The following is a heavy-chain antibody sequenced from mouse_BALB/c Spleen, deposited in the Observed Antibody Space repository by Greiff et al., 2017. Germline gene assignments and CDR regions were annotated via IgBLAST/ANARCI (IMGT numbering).Heavy chain of an antibody. D-gene: IGHD2-1*01. Sequence: QVQLQQSDTELVKPGASVKISCKASGYTFTDHAIHWVKQRPEQGLEWIGYISPGNGDIKYNEKFKGKATLTADKSSSTAYRQLNSLTSEDSAVYICKGEGNYPYYLDDWGQGTTLTVSS. CDR3: KGEGNYPYYLDD. J-gene: IGHJ2*01. CDR2: ISPGNGDI. CDR1: GYTFTDHA. V-gene: IGHV1S53*03.